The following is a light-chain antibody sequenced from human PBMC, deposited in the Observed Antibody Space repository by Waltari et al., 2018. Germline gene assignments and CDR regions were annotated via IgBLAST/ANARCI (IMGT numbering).Light chain of an antibody. J-gene: IGKJ2*01. CDR2: WAS. CDR1: QSVLYSSNNKNY. CDR3: QQYYSTPQT. Sequence: DIVMTQSPDSLAVSLGERATIHCKSSQSVLYSSNNKNYLAWYQQKPGQPPKLLIYWASTRESGVPDRFSGSGSGTDFTLTISSLQAEDVAVYYCQQYYSTPQTFGRGTKLEIK. V-gene: IGKV4-1*01.